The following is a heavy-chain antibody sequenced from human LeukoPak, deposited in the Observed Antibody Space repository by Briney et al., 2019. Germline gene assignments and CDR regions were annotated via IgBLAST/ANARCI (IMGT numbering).Heavy chain of an antibody. V-gene: IGHV1-18*01. CDR2: ISAYNGNT. Sequence: GASVKVSCKASGYTFTSYGISWVRQAPGQGLEWMGWISAYNGNTNYAQKLQGRVTMTTDTSTSTAYMELRSLRSDDTAVYYCAREGVPSHYYDSSGPFDYWGQGTLVTVSS. D-gene: IGHD3-22*01. J-gene: IGHJ4*02. CDR1: GYTFTSYG. CDR3: AREGVPSHYYDSSGPFDY.